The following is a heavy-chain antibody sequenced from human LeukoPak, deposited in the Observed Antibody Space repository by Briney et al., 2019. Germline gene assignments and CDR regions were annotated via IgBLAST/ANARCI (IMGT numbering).Heavy chain of an antibody. CDR3: ARGAYYYDSSGLNYYYYGMDV. V-gene: IGHV1-18*01. CDR1: GYTFTSYG. D-gene: IGHD3-22*01. CDR2: ISAYNGNT. Sequence: ASVKVSCKASGYTFTSYGISWVRQAPGQGLEWMGWISAYNGNTNYAQKLQGRVTMTTDTSTSTAYMERRSLRSDDTAVYYCARGAYYYDSSGLNYYYYGMDVWGQGTTVTVSS. J-gene: IGHJ6*02.